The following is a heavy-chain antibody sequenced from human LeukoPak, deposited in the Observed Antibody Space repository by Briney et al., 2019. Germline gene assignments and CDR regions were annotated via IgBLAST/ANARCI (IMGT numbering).Heavy chain of an antibody. CDR1: GYTFTSYG. Sequence: APVKVSCKASGYTFTSYGISWVRQAPGQGLEWMGWISAYNGNTNYAQKLQGRVTMTTDTSTSTAYMELRSLRSDDTAVYYCARDCSGGSCYSLLSYYYYGMDVWGQGTTVTVSS. V-gene: IGHV1-18*01. J-gene: IGHJ6*02. CDR2: ISAYNGNT. D-gene: IGHD2-15*01. CDR3: ARDCSGGSCYSLLSYYYYGMDV.